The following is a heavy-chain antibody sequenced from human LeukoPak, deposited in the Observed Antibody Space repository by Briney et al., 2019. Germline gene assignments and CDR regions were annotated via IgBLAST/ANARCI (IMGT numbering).Heavy chain of an antibody. CDR3: ARDNYDFWSGYYTGRGITY. D-gene: IGHD3-3*01. CDR1: GGTFSSYA. CDR2: IIPIFGTA. V-gene: IGHV1-69*13. J-gene: IGHJ4*02. Sequence: SVKVSCKASGGTFSSYAISWVRQAPGQGLEWMGGIIPIFGTANYAQKFQGRVTITADESTSTAYMELSSLRSEDTAVYYCARDNYDFWSGYYTGRGITYWGQGTLVTVSS.